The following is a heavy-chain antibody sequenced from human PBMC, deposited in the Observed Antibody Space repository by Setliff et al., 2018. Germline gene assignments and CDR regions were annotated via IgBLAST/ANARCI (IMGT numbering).Heavy chain of an antibody. V-gene: IGHV1-18*01. J-gene: IGHJ6*03. Sequence: ASVKVSCKTSGYTFTDYGTSWVRRAPGQGLEWIGWISPNNGDIKYAQKLQDRVTMTIDTSTRTAYVEVRSLRSDDTALYYCARSPPNRGVGQGHHMDVWGKGTSVTVSS. CDR3: ARSPPNRGVGQGHHMDV. CDR2: ISPNNGDI. D-gene: IGHD1-26*01. CDR1: GYTFTDYG.